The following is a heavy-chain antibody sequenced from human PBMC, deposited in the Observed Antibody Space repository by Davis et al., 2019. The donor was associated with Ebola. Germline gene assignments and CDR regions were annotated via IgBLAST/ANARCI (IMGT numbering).Heavy chain of an antibody. J-gene: IGHJ4*02. Sequence: GSLRLSCTVSDYSISSGYYWGWIRQPPGKGLEWIGSIYYSGSTNYNPSLKSRVTISVDTSKNQFSLKLSSVTAADTAVYYCARLEGGTMAPGYWGQGTLITVSS. CDR2: IYYSGST. V-gene: IGHV4-38-2*02. CDR3: ARLEGGTMAPGY. D-gene: IGHD1-26*01. CDR1: DYSISSGYY.